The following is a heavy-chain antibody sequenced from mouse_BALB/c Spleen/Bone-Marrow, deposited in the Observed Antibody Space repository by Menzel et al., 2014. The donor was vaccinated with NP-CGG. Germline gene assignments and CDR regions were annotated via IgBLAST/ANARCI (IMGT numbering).Heavy chain of an antibody. CDR3: NIFDYSFDY. D-gene: IGHD2-4*01. CDR1: GYAFSSSW. V-gene: IGHV1-82*01. Sequence: LQESGPELVKPGASVKISCKASGYAFSSSWMNWVKQRPGQGLEWIGRIYPGDGDTKYNGKFKGKATLTADTSSNTAYLQLSSLTSEDSAVYYCNIFDYSFDYWGQGTTLTVSS. CDR2: IYPGDGDT. J-gene: IGHJ2*01.